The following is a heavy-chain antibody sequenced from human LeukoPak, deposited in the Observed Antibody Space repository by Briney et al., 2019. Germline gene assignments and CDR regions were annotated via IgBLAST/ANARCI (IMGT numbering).Heavy chain of an antibody. Sequence: PSETLSLTCTVSGGSISSDNYFWSWIRQHPGKGLEWLGYIYHSGSAYYNPSLKSRFTISVDTSKNQFSLKLNSVIAADTAVYYCAREVNEPASTDAFDIWGQGTMVTVSS. CDR2: IYHSGSA. V-gene: IGHV4-31*03. CDR3: AREVNEPASTDAFDI. CDR1: GGSISSDNYF. D-gene: IGHD2-15*01. J-gene: IGHJ3*02.